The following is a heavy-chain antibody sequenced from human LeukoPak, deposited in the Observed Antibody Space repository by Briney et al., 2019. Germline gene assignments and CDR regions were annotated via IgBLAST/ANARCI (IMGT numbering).Heavy chain of an antibody. CDR2: ISGSGGST. Sequence: GGSLRLSCAASGFTFSSYAMSWVRQAPGKGLEWVSAISGSGGSTYYADSVKGRFTISRDNSKNTLYLQMSSLRAEDTAVYYCAKRATYGSGSYWPFDYWGQGTLVTVSS. D-gene: IGHD3-10*01. CDR1: GFTFSSYA. CDR3: AKRATYGSGSYWPFDY. J-gene: IGHJ4*02. V-gene: IGHV3-23*01.